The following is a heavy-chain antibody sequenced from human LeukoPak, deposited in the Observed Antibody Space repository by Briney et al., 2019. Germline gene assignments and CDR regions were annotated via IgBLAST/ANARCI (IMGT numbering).Heavy chain of an antibody. J-gene: IGHJ4*02. V-gene: IGHV3-23*01. Sequence: GGSLRLSCSVSGLTFSIYGMSWVRQSPGKGLEWVSAISGSGSGNIINYADSVRGRFTISRDGYTNTVHLQMNSLRVEDTAVYYCTNHKSAFEFWGQGTLVTVSS. CDR3: TNHKSAFEF. CDR1: GLTFSIYG. D-gene: IGHD2/OR15-2a*01. CDR2: ISGSGSGNII.